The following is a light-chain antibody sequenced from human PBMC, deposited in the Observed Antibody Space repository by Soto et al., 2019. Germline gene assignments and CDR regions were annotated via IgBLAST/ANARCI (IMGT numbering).Light chain of an antibody. V-gene: IGKV1-8*01. CDR3: QQYYSYPYT. J-gene: IGKJ2*01. CDR2: AAS. CDR1: QGISSY. Sequence: AIRMTQSPSSLSASTGDRVTITCRASQGISSYLAWYQQKPGKAPKLLIYAASTLQSGVPSRFSGSGSGTAFTLTISCLQSEDFATDYCQQYYSYPYTFGQATKVDIK.